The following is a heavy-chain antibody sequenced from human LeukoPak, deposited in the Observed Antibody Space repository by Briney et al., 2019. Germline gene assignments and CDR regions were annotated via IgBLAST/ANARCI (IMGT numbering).Heavy chain of an antibody. CDR1: GFTFSSYA. CDR3: VTPWGVDTAMVIDY. D-gene: IGHD5-18*01. J-gene: IGHJ4*02. V-gene: IGHV3-64D*06. Sequence: PGGFLRLSCSASGFTFSSYAMHWVRQAPGKGLEYVSAISSNGGSTYYADSVKGRFTISRDNSENTLYLQMSSLRAEDTAVYYCVTPWGVDTAMVIDYWGQGTLVTVSS. CDR2: ISSNGGST.